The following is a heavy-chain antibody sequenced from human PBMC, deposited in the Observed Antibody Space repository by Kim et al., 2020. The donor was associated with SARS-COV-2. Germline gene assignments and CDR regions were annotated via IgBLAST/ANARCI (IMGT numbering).Heavy chain of an antibody. CDR1: GGSISSSSYY. CDR2: IYYSGST. V-gene: IGHV4-39*01. D-gene: IGHD4-17*01. J-gene: IGHJ4*02. Sequence: SETLSLTCTVSGGSISSSSYYWGWIRQPPGKGLEWIGSIYYSGSTYYNPSLKSRVTISVDTSKNQFSLKLSSVTAADTAVYYCARYDDYGYYFDYWGQGTLVTVSS. CDR3: ARYDDYGYYFDY.